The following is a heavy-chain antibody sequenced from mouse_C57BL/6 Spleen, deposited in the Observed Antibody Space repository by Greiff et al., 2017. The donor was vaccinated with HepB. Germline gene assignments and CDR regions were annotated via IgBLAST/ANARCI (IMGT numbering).Heavy chain of an antibody. Sequence: QVQLQQSGAELVRPGASVTLSCKASGYTFTDYEMHWVKQTPVHGLEWIGAIDPETGGTAYNQKFKGKAILTADKSSSTAYMELRSLTSEDSAVYYCTRSDYDYDSAWFAYWGQGTLVTVSA. V-gene: IGHV1-15*01. D-gene: IGHD2-4*01. CDR2: IDPETGGT. J-gene: IGHJ3*01. CDR3: TRSDYDYDSAWFAY. CDR1: GYTFTDYE.